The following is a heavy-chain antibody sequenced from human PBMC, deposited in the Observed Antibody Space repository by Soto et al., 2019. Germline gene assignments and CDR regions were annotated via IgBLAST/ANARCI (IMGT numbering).Heavy chain of an antibody. CDR3: ASGTRQWLYGYDAFDI. D-gene: IGHD6-19*01. Sequence: SETLSLTCSVSGASISSGDYYWSWIRQHPGKGLEWIGYIYYSGSTNYNPSLKSRVTISVDTSKNQFSLKLSSVTAADTAVYYCASGTRQWLYGYDAFDIWGQGTMVTVSS. CDR2: IYYSGST. V-gene: IGHV4-61*08. J-gene: IGHJ3*02. CDR1: GASISSGDYY.